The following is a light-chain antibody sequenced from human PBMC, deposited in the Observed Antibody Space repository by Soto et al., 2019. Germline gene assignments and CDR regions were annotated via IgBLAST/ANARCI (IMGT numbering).Light chain of an antibody. Sequence: EIVLTQSPGTLPLSPGERATLSCRASQSISSNYVAWYQQKPGQAPRLLIYGAYTRAAGVPARFSGSGSGTEFTLTITSLQSEDIALYYCQQYNIWPPITFGQGTRLEIK. J-gene: IGKJ5*01. V-gene: IGKV3-15*01. CDR1: QSISSN. CDR3: QQYNIWPPIT. CDR2: GAY.